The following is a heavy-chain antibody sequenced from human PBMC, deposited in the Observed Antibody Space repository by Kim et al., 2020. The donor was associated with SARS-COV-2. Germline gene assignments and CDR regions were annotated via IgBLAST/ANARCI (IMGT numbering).Heavy chain of an antibody. CDR3: AKDTGPDFWSGYHKPDDYYYYGMDV. Sequence: GGSLRLSCAASGFTVDDYAMHWVRQAPGKGLEWVSGISWNSGSIGYADSVKGRFTISRDNAKNSLYLQMNSLRAEDTALYDCAKDTGPDFWSGYHKPDDYYYYGMDVWGQGTTVTVSS. J-gene: IGHJ6*02. D-gene: IGHD3-3*01. V-gene: IGHV3-9*01. CDR2: ISWNSGSI. CDR1: GFTVDDYA.